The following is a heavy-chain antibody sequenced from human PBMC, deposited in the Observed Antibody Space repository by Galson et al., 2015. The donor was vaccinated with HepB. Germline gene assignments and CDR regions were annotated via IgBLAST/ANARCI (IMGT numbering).Heavy chain of an antibody. Sequence: SVKVSCKASGYTFTSYGISWVRQAPGQGLEWMGWINPYNGNTNYAQKLQGRVTMTTDTSTSTVYMELRSLRSDDTAVYYCARVGRLQPLFDYWGQGTLVTVSS. J-gene: IGHJ4*02. CDR2: INPYNGNT. V-gene: IGHV1-18*01. CDR3: ARVGRLQPLFDY. CDR1: GYTFTSYG. D-gene: IGHD5-24*01.